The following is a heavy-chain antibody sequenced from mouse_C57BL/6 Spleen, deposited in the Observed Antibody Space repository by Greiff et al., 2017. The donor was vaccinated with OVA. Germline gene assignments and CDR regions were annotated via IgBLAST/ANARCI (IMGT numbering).Heavy chain of an antibody. D-gene: IGHD4-1*01. CDR1: GYTFTSYW. CDR3: ASGWDHYFDY. V-gene: IGHV1-69*01. Sequence: VKLQQPGAELVMPGASVKLSCKASGYTFTSYWMHWVKQRPGQGLEWIGEIDPSDSNTNYTQKFKGKSTLTVDKSSSTAYMQLSSLTSEDSAVYYCASGWDHYFDYWGQGTTLTVAS. J-gene: IGHJ2*01. CDR2: IDPSDSNT.